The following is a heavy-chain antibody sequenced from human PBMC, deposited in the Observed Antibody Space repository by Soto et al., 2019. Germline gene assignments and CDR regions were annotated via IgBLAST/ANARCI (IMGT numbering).Heavy chain of an antibody. D-gene: IGHD2-15*01. CDR1: GGSISSSSYY. CDR3: ATDPPPAVAGSWFDY. Sequence: SETLSLTCSVSGGSISSSSYYWGWIRQPPGKGLEWIGSIYYSGSTYYNPSLKSRVTISIDKSKNQFSLKLSSLTAADTAVYYCATDPPPAVAGSWFDYWGQGTLVTVSS. CDR2: IYYSGST. V-gene: IGHV4-39*02. J-gene: IGHJ4*02.